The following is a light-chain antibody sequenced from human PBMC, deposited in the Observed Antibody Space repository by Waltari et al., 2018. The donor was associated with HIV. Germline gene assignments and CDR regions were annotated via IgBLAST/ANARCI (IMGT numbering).Light chain of an antibody. J-gene: IGLJ2*01. CDR2: RNN. CDR1: SANIESNY. CDR3: AAWDDSLSGPV. Sequence: QSVLTQPPSASGTPGQRVTIPCSGGSANIESNYVYWYQQPPGTAPKLLIYRNNQRPSGVPDRFSGSKSGTSASLAISGLRSEDEADYYCAAWDDSLSGPVFGGGTKLTVL. V-gene: IGLV1-47*01.